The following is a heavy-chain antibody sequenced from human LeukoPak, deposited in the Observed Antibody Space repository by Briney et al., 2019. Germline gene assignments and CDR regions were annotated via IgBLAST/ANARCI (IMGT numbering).Heavy chain of an antibody. D-gene: IGHD5-12*01. Sequence: PGTSLRLSCAASGFTFGSYGMHWVRQAPGKGLEWVAAISYDGRNKEYVDSVKGRFTISRDNSKNTLYLQMNSLRAEDTAVYYCAKDRGYSHGFEYWGQGTLVTVSS. V-gene: IGHV3-30*18. CDR2: ISYDGRNK. CDR1: GFTFGSYG. J-gene: IGHJ4*02. CDR3: AKDRGYSHGFEY.